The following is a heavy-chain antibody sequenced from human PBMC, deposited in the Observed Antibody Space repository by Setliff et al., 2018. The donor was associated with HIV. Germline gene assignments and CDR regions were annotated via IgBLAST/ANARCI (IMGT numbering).Heavy chain of an antibody. V-gene: IGHV4-61*05. CDR2: IYYSGST. CDR3: ARYSPRGYTLTGPY. J-gene: IGHJ4*02. D-gene: IGHD6-25*01. Sequence: SETLSLTCTVSGGSIRSSSYYWGWIRQPPGKGLEWIGYIYYSGSTNYNTSLKSRVTISLDTSKNQFSLKLTSVTAADTAVYYCARYSPRGYTLTGPYWGQGTLVTVSS. CDR1: GGSIRSSSYY.